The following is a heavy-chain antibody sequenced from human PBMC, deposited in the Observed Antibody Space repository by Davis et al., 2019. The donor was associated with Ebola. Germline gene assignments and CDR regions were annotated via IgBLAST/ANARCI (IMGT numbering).Heavy chain of an antibody. CDR2: INGGGFST. CDR3: ASGYSYGYGSFDY. J-gene: IGHJ4*02. Sequence: GGSLRLSCAASGFTFNSYAMSWVRQAPGKGLEWVSAINGGGFSTYYADSVQGRFTISRDQSRNTLYLQMNSLRAEDTAVYYCASGYSYGYGSFDYWGQGTLVTVSS. CDR1: GFTFNSYA. D-gene: IGHD5-18*01. V-gene: IGHV3-23*01.